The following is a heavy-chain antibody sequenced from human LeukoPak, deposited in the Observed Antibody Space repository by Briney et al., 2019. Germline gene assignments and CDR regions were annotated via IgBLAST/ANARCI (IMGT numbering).Heavy chain of an antibody. CDR3: ARGLAQYTY. Sequence: GGSLRLSCAASGFTFDAYGMSWVRQAPGKGLEWVANIKEDGSEEYYVDSVKGRFAISRDNAKNSLYLQMNSLRAEDTAVYYCARGLAQYTYWGQGTLVTVSS. J-gene: IGHJ4*02. V-gene: IGHV3-7*01. D-gene: IGHD3-9*01. CDR1: GFTFDAYG. CDR2: IKEDGSEE.